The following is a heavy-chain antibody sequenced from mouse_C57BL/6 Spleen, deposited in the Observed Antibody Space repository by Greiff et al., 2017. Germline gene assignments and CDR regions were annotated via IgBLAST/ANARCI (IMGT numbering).Heavy chain of an antibody. D-gene: IGHD1-1*01. J-gene: IGHJ4*01. Sequence: QVQLQQSGAELVRPGTSVKVSCKASGYAFTNYLIEWVKQRPGQGLEWIGVINPGSGGTNYNEKFKGKATLTADKSSSTAYMQRSSLTSEDSAVYFWARAGYYGSSSSYAMDYWGQGTSVTGSS. CDR3: ARAGYYGSSSSYAMDY. CDR2: INPGSGGT. V-gene: IGHV1-54*01. CDR1: GYAFTNYL.